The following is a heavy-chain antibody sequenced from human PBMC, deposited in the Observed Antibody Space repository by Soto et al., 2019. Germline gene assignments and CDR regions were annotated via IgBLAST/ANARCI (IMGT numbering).Heavy chain of an antibody. CDR1: GFTFHEYA. CDR3: TKGGYDLIYYFGMDV. V-gene: IGHV3-9*01. D-gene: IGHD5-12*01. Sequence: EEQLIESGGGWVQPGTSLRVSCAASGFTFHEYAMHWVRQAPGKGLEWVSGISSDGDTIAYADSVQGRFTVFRDNAKNSLYLQMNSLRAEDTALYYCTKGGYDLIYYFGMDVWGQGTTVTVSS. J-gene: IGHJ6*02. CDR2: ISSDGDTI.